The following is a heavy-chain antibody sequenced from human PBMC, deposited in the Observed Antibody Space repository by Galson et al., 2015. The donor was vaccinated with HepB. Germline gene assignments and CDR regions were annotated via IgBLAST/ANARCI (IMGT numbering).Heavy chain of an antibody. Sequence: SLRLSCAASGFIFRSYDMNWVRQAPGKGLEWISNIGSADSTTWYADSVKGRFTISRDNAKNSLFLQMDSLRDEDTAVYYCARDAAYAFDIWGQGTMVTVSS. D-gene: IGHD6-25*01. J-gene: IGHJ3*02. CDR1: GFIFRSYD. CDR2: IGSADSTT. V-gene: IGHV3-48*03. CDR3: ARDAAYAFDI.